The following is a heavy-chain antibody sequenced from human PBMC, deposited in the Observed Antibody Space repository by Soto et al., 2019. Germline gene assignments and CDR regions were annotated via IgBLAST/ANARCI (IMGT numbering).Heavy chain of an antibody. D-gene: IGHD6-19*01. CDR2: FDPEDGET. V-gene: IGHV1-24*01. CDR1: GYTLTELS. CDR3: ATDIISRSGWAX. Sequence: ASVKVSCKVSGYTLTELSMHWVRQAPGKGLEWMGGFDPEDGETIYAQKFQGRVTMTEDTSTDTAYMELSSLRSEDTAVYYCATDIISRSGWAXWGQGTLVTVSX. J-gene: IGHJ4*02.